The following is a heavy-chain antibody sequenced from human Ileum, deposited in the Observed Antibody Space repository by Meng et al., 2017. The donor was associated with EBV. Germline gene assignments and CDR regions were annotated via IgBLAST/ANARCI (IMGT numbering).Heavy chain of an antibody. Sequence: QSQQWAPRPVQPPGTLCLTAAVSVDFIRSSVWWTWVRQPPGKGLESIGEMHPSGSTYYNPSLKSRVTISLDTFNNQFFLRLTSLTAADTDVYYCAKANDYSLNSWGQGTLVTVSS. V-gene: IGHV4-4*03. J-gene: IGHJ4*02. D-gene: IGHD4-11*01. CDR3: AKANDYSLNS. CDR1: VDFIRSSVW. CDR2: MHPSGST.